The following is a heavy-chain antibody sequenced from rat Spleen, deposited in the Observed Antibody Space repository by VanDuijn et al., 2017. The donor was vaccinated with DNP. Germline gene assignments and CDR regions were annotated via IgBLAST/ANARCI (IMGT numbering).Heavy chain of an antibody. Sequence: EVQLVESGGDLVQPGRSLKVSCVVSGFTFNNYWMTWIRQVPGKGLELVAAITSIGGSTYYRDSVKGRFTISRDNARSILYLQVDSLGSEDTATYYCTRRDSSLLLHGFFDYWGQGVMVTVSS. CDR1: GFTFNNYW. V-gene: IGHV5-31*01. D-gene: IGHD1-1*01. J-gene: IGHJ2*01. CDR2: ITSIGGST. CDR3: TRRDSSLLLHGFFDY.